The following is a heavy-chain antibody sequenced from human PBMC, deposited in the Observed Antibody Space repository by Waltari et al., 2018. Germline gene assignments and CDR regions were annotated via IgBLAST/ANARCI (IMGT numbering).Heavy chain of an antibody. D-gene: IGHD2-15*01. CDR1: GDSMSSTYW. Sequence: QLQLQESGPGLVKPSGTLSLSCAVSGDSMSSTYWWNWVRQSPQKGLEWIGQVHRSGRTNYNPSFASRVTVSLDMSNNQCSLKVTSATAADTAVYYCARDRGRGLYLDTWGPGTLVTVSP. J-gene: IGHJ5*02. V-gene: IGHV4-4*02. CDR2: VHRSGRT. CDR3: ARDRGRGLYLDT.